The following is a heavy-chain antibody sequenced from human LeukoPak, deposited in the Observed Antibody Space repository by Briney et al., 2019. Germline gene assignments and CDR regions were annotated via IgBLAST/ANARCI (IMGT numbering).Heavy chain of an antibody. V-gene: IGHV1-18*01. CDR3: ASTRGYGGYDIDY. Sequence: APGKVSCKAFGYTFTSSDFTWVREAPGQGPEGVGWISVYNGNTKYAQKFQGRVTMTTDTSTSTVYMELRSLRSDDTAVYYCASTRGYGGYDIDYWGQGTLVTVSS. CDR1: GYTFTSSD. D-gene: IGHD5-12*01. CDR2: ISVYNGNT. J-gene: IGHJ4*02.